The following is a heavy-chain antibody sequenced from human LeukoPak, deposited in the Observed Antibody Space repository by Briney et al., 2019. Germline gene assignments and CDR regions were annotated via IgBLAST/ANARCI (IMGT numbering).Heavy chain of an antibody. V-gene: IGHV4-59*04. D-gene: IGHD3-10*01. CDR3: AKSNGYGLVDI. Sequence: ASETLSLTCTVSGDSINNYYWGWIRQTPGKGLEWIGNIFYSGGTYYSPSLTSRVTISLDTSRNQFSLKLNSVTAADTAVYYCAKSNGYGLVDIWGQGTMVTVSS. CDR1: GDSINNYY. CDR2: IFYSGGT. J-gene: IGHJ3*02.